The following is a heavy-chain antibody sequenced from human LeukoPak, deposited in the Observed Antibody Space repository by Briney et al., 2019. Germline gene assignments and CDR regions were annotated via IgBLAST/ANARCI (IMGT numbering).Heavy chain of an antibody. CDR2: IDISGSTI. V-gene: IGHV3-48*02. CDR1: GLTFSSNS. Sequence: GGSMRLSCAASGLTFSSNSMNWVRQAPGKGLELISDIDISGSTIYYADSVKGRFTISRDNAKNSLYLQMNSLRDEDTAVFYCARTEWDSHPGSFDIWGQGTMVTVSS. J-gene: IGHJ3*02. D-gene: IGHD1-26*01. CDR3: ARTEWDSHPGSFDI.